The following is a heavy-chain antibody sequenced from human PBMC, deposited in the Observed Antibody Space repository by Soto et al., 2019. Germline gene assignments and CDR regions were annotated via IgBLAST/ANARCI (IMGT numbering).Heavy chain of an antibody. V-gene: IGHV4-59*01. Sequence: PSETLSLTCTVSGVSISSYYWSWIRQPPGKGLEWIGYIYYSGSTNYNPSLTSQVTISVDTSKNQFSLKLSSVTASDTAVYYCARGQSVVVTAKAYYFDYWGQGTLVTVSS. D-gene: IGHD2-21*02. CDR3: ARGQSVVVTAKAYYFDY. CDR2: IYYSGST. CDR1: GVSISSYY. J-gene: IGHJ4*02.